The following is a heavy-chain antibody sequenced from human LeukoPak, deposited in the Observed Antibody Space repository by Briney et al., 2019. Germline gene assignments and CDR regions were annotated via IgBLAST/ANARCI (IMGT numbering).Heavy chain of an antibody. J-gene: IGHJ3*02. V-gene: IGHV3-11*01. D-gene: IGHD6-13*01. Sequence: GGSLRLSCAASGFTFSDYYMSWIRQAPGKGLEWVSYISSSGSTIYYADSVKGRFTISRDNAKNSLHLQMNSLRAEDTAAYYCARDVRREQQLEPDAFDIWGQGTMATVSS. CDR2: ISSSGSTI. CDR1: GFTFSDYY. CDR3: ARDVRREQQLEPDAFDI.